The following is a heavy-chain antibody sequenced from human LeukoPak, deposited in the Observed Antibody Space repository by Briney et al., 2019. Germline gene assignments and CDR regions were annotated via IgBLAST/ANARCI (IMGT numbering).Heavy chain of an antibody. V-gene: IGHV3-23*01. Sequence: GGSLRLSCAASGFTFSSYAMSWVCQAPGKGLEWVSAISGSGGSTYYADSVKGRFTISRDNSKNTLYLQMNSLRAEDTAVYYCAKDRVNWNYDPTFIDYWGQGTLVTVSS. CDR2: ISGSGGST. J-gene: IGHJ4*02. D-gene: IGHD1-7*01. CDR1: GFTFSSYA. CDR3: AKDRVNWNYDPTFIDY.